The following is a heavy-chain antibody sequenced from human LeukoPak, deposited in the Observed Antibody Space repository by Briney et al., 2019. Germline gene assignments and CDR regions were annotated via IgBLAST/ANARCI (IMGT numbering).Heavy chain of an antibody. Sequence: PGGSLRLSCAASGFTFSSYSMNWVRQAPGKGLEWVSSSSSSSSYIYYADSVKGRFTISRDNAKNSLYLQMNSLRAEDTAVYYCAREPQLRFLEWSHGYYYYYGMDVWGQGTTFTVSS. V-gene: IGHV3-21*01. CDR3: AREPQLRFLEWSHGYYYYYGMDV. CDR2: SSSSSSYI. D-gene: IGHD3-3*01. CDR1: GFTFSSYS. J-gene: IGHJ6*02.